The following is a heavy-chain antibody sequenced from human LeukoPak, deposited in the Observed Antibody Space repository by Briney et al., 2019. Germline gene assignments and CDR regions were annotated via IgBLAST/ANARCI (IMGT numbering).Heavy chain of an antibody. D-gene: IGHD3-10*01. J-gene: IGHJ4*02. CDR1: GFTFNTYG. CDR2: ISGSGGAT. Sequence: PGGTLRLSCAASGFTFNTYGMSWVRQAPGKGLEWVSGISGSGGATYYADSVKGRFTISRDDPHNTLYLQMNSLRAEDTAVYFCARWGVDYYGSGTYYLMYYFDYWGQGALVTVSS. CDR3: ARWGVDYYGSGTYYLMYYFDY. V-gene: IGHV3-23*01.